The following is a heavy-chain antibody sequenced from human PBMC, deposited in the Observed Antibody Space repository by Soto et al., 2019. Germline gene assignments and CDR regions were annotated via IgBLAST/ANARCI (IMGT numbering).Heavy chain of an antibody. CDR1: VISTSSYW. V-gene: IGHV3-7*03. Sequence: WWSLRLSCAASVISTSSYWMGWVRQAPGRGLEWVASIKNDGSEKYYMDSLKGRFTISRDNALNSLYLQMNSLRAEDTAVYFCVTGYHSDYWGQGTLVTVSS. D-gene: IGHD5-18*01. CDR3: VTGYHSDY. J-gene: IGHJ4*02. CDR2: IKNDGSEK.